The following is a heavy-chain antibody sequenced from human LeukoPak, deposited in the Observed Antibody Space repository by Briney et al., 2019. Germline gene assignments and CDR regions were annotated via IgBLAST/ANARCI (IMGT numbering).Heavy chain of an antibody. V-gene: IGHV4-59*01. CDR1: GDSITYYF. CDR3: ARGHDGVVGWFAP. D-gene: IGHD2-15*01. CDR2: VFYTGST. J-gene: IGHJ5*02. Sequence: SETLSLTCSFPGDSITYYFWSWVRQPPGKGLEWIGYVFYTGSTNYNPSLMGRVTISLDTSKNQFSLRLTSVTAADTAVYYCARGHDGVVGWFAPWGRGTLVTVSS.